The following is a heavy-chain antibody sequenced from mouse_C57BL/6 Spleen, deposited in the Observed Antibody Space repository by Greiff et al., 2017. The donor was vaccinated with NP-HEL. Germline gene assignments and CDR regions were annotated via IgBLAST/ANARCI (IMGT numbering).Heavy chain of an antibody. Sequence: QVQLQQSGPELVKPGASVKISCKASGYAFSSSWMNWVKQRPGKGLEWIGRIYPGDGDTNYNGKFKGKATLTADKSSSTAYMQLSSLTSEDSAVYFCARLNSEGFDYWGQGTTLTVSS. CDR1: GYAFSSSW. V-gene: IGHV1-82*01. CDR3: ARLNSEGFDY. J-gene: IGHJ2*01. CDR2: IYPGDGDT.